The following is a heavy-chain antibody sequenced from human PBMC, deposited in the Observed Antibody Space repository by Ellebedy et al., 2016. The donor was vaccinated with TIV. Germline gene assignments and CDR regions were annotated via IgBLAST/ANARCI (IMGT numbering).Heavy chain of an antibody. CDR1: GYSFTSYW. V-gene: IGHV5-10-1*01. D-gene: IGHD2-15*01. J-gene: IGHJ6*02. CDR3: ARHRGYCSGGSCYENYYGMDV. CDR2: IDPSDSYT. Sequence: GGSLRLXXKGSGYSFTSYWISWVRQMPGKGLEWMGRIDPSDSYTNYSPSFQGHVTISADKSISTAYLQWSSLKASDTAMYYCARHRGYCSGGSCYENYYGMDVWGQGTTVTVSS.